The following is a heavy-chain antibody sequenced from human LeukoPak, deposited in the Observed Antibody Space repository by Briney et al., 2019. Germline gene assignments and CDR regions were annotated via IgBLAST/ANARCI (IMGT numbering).Heavy chain of an antibody. CDR2: ISSSSSTI. CDR3: AREWVTTLDY. J-gene: IGHJ4*02. V-gene: IGHV3-48*04. Sequence: GGSLRLSCAASGFTFSSYSMNWVRQAPGKRLEWVSYISSSSSTIYYADSVKGRFTISRDNAKNSLYLQMNSLRAEDTAVYYCAREWVTTLDYWGQGTLVTVSS. D-gene: IGHD4-17*01. CDR1: GFTFSSYS.